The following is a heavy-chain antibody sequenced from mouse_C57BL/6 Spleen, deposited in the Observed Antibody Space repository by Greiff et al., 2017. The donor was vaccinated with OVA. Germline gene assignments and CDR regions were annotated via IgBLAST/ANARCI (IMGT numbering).Heavy chain of an antibody. V-gene: IGHV1-54*01. Sequence: QVQLQQSGAELVRPGTSVKVSCKASGYAFTNYLMEWVKQRPGQGLEWIGVINPGSGGTNYNEKFKGKATLTADKSSSTAYMQLSSLTSEDSAVYFGARCPNYYGSSGGYFDYWGQGTTLTVSS. J-gene: IGHJ2*01. CDR1: GYAFTNYL. CDR2: INPGSGGT. CDR3: ARCPNYYGSSGGYFDY. D-gene: IGHD1-1*01.